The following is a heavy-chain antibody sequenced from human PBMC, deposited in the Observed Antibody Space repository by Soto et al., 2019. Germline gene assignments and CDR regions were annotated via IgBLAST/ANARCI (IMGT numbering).Heavy chain of an antibody. D-gene: IGHD6-19*01. J-gene: IGHJ5*02. CDR1: GGSISTYY. Sequence: QVQLQESGPGLVKPSKTLSLNCTVSGGSISTYYWNWIRQPAGKRLEWLGRIYTSGYTKYNPSLNSRVTMSLDTSKRQFSLKLSSVTAADTAVYYCARETVAGTDNWFDPWGQGILVTVSS. CDR2: IYTSGYT. V-gene: IGHV4-4*07. CDR3: ARETVAGTDNWFDP.